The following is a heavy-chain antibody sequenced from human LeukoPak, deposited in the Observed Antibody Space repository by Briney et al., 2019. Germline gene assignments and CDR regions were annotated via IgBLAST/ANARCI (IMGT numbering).Heavy chain of an antibody. CDR3: ARDIVVVPAAMFLFGDWFDP. V-gene: IGHV1-18*01. D-gene: IGHD2-2*01. J-gene: IGHJ5*02. CDR2: ISAYNGNT. CDR1: GYTFTSYG. Sequence: ASVKVSCKASGYTFTSYGISWVRQAPGQGLEWMGWISAYNGNTNYAQKLQGRVTMTTDTSTSTAYMELRSLRSDDTAAYYCARDIVVVPAAMFLFGDWFDPWGQGTLVTVSS.